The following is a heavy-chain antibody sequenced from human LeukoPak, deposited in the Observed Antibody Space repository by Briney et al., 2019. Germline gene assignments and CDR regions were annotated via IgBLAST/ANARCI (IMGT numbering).Heavy chain of an antibody. Sequence: GGTLRLSCAASGFTFSSYGMSWVRQAPGKGLEWVSAISGSGGSTYYADSVKGRFTISRDNSKNTLYLQMNSLRAEDTAVYYCAKAPVTTCRGAYCYPFDYWGQGTLVTVSS. J-gene: IGHJ4*02. CDR1: GFTFSSYG. CDR2: ISGSGGST. V-gene: IGHV3-23*01. CDR3: AKAPVTTCRGAYCYPFDY. D-gene: IGHD2-21*01.